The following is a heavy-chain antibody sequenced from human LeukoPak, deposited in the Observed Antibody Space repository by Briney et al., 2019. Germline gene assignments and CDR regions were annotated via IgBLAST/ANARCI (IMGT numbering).Heavy chain of an antibody. V-gene: IGHV4-34*01. J-gene: IGHJ5*02. CDR3: AREKFLGRLTRVLDT. CDR2: VYHSGST. CDR1: NGSFTEYF. Sequence: KPSETLSLTCVVNNGSFTEYFWSWIRQPPGKGLEWIGEVYHSGSTNYNPSFKSRLSISADMSKKQFSLKLNSVTAADTAVYYCAREKFLGRLTRVLDTWGQGTLVTVSS. D-gene: IGHD3-3*01.